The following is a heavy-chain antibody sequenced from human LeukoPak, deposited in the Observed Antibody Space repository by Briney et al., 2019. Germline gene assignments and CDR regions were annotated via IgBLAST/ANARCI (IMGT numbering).Heavy chain of an antibody. CDR3: ARDRTSLDIVVVVAATRNAFDI. D-gene: IGHD2-15*01. V-gene: IGHV1-58*01. Sequence: SVKVSCKASGFTFTSSAVQWVRQARGQRLEWIGWIVVGSGNTNYAQKFQERVTITRDMSTSTAYMELSSLRSEDTAVYYCARDRTSLDIVVVVAATRNAFDIWGQGTMVTVSS. CDR1: GFTFTSSA. CDR2: IVVGSGNT. J-gene: IGHJ3*02.